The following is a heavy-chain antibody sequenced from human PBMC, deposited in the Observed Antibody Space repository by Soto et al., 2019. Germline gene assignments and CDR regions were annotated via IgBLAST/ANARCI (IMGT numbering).Heavy chain of an antibody. CDR3: ARTAMVRGVIQSDYYYYGMDV. J-gene: IGHJ6*02. CDR1: GYTFTSYG. Sequence: ASVKVSCKASGYTFTSYGISWVRQAPGQGLEWMGWISAYNGNTNYAQKLQGRVTMTTDTSTSTAYMELRSLRSDDTAVYYCARTAMVRGVIQSDYYYYGMDVWGQGTTVTVSS. D-gene: IGHD3-10*01. V-gene: IGHV1-18*01. CDR2: ISAYNGNT.